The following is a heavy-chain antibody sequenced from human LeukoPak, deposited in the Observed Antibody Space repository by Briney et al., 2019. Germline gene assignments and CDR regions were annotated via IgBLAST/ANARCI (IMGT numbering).Heavy chain of an antibody. V-gene: IGHV4-59*01. J-gene: IGHJ4*02. D-gene: IGHD2-2*01. CDR1: GGSISSYY. Sequence: SETLSLTCTVSGGSISSYYWSWIRQPPGKGLEWIGYIYYSGSTNYNPSLKSRVTISVDTSKNQFSLKLSSVTAADTAVYYCARDTLLYCSSTGRHTIDYWGQGTLVTVSS. CDR2: IYYSGST. CDR3: ARDTLLYCSSTGRHTIDY.